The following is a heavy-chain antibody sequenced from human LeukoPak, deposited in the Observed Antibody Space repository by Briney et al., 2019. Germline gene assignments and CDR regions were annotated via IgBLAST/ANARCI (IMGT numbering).Heavy chain of an antibody. CDR1: GYTFTAYY. D-gene: IGHD1-20*01. J-gene: IGHJ4*02. CDR2: INPNSGGT. V-gene: IGHV1-2*02. CDR3: VSGFAVVTGTGSDYFDY. Sequence: ASVKVSCKTSGYTFTAYYIHWLRQAPGQGLEWMGWINPNSGGTKYSEKFQGRVTMTRDTSISTVYMDLSRLRFDDTAVYYCVSGFAVVTGTGSDYFDYWGQGTLVTVSS.